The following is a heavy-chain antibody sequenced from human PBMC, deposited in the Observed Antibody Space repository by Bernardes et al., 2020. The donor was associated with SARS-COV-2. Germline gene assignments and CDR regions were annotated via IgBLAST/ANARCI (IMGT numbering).Heavy chain of an antibody. Sequence: GGSLRLSCAESGFTFSNCCIHWVRQAPGKGLVWVSRINTDGTTTGYADSVRGRFTISRDNAKNTLYLQMNSLTADDSAVYFCAKTAYTSGRGFYFDSWGRGTLVTVSS. CDR2: INTDGTTT. CDR1: GFTFSNCC. V-gene: IGHV3-74*01. D-gene: IGHD3-10*01. CDR3: AKTAYTSGRGFYFDS. J-gene: IGHJ4*02.